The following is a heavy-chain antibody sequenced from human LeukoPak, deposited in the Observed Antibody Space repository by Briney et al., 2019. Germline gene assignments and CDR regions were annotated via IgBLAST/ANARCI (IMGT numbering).Heavy chain of an antibody. J-gene: IGHJ6*04. Sequence: SETLSLTCAVYGGSFSGYYWSWIRQPPGKGREWIGEINHSGSTNYNPSLKSRVTISVDPSKNQFSLKLSSVTAADTAVYYCASSGSIYYGSGSYYRNWGKGTTVTISS. D-gene: IGHD3-10*01. CDR3: ASSGSIYYGSGSYYRN. V-gene: IGHV4-34*01. CDR2: INHSGST. CDR1: GGSFSGYY.